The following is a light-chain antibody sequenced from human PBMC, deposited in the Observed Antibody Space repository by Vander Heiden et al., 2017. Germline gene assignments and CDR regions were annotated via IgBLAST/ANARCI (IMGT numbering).Light chain of an antibody. Sequence: DIVMTQFPLSLSVTTGEPASISCRSSQTLLHSSGKNYLDWFLQKPGQSPQLLIYLGSTRASGVPDRFSGSGSGTDFTLKISRVEAEDVGVYYCMQGTQTALSFGGGTRLEIK. CDR2: LGS. J-gene: IGKJ4*01. CDR3: MQGTQTALS. CDR1: QTLLHSSGKNY. V-gene: IGKV2-28*01.